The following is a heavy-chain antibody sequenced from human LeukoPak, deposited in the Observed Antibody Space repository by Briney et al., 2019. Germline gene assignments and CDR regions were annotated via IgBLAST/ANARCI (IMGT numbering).Heavy chain of an antibody. V-gene: IGHV4-39*01. CDR3: ARQLAGLFDY. Sequence: PSETLSLTCTVSGGSFSSSSYYWGWIRQPPGKGLEWIGSIYYSGSTYYNPSLKSRVTISVDTSKNQFSLKLSSVTAADTAVYYCARQLAGLFDYWGQGTLVTVSS. CDR1: GGSFSSSSYY. J-gene: IGHJ4*02. CDR2: IYYSGST. D-gene: IGHD6-19*01.